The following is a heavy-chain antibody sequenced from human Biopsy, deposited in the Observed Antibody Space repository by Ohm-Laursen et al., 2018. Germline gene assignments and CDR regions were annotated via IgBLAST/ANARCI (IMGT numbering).Heavy chain of an antibody. CDR1: GFTFSIYS. D-gene: IGHD3-9*01. J-gene: IGHJ4*02. CDR3: AKDGYYDILTGPPSDY. CDR2: ITGGGDRT. V-gene: IGHV3-23*01. Sequence: SPRLSCAATGFTFSIYSMTWVRQAPGKGLEWVAGITGGGDRTYYADSVKGRFTISRDNSKNTLFLQMNSLRAEDTALYYCAKDGYYDILTGPPSDYWGQGTLVTVSS.